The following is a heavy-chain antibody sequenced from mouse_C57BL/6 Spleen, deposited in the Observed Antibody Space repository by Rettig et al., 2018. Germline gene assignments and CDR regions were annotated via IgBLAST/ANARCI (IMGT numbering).Heavy chain of an antibody. J-gene: IGHJ2*01. Sequence: EWIGRIDPANGNTKYAPKFQGKATITADTSSNTAYLQLSSLTSEDTAIYYCASSHYYGSSYEGYWGQGTTLTVSS. CDR2: IDPANGNT. D-gene: IGHD1-1*01. V-gene: IGHV14-3*01. CDR3: ASSHYYGSSYEGY.